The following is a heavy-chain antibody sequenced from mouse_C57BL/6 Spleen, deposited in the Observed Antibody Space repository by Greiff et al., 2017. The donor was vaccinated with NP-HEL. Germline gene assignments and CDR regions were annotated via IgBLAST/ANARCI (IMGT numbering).Heavy chain of an antibody. V-gene: IGHV1-55*01. Sequence: QVQLQQPGAELVKPGASVKMSCKASGYTFTSYWITWVKQRPGQGLEWIGDIYPGSGSTNYNEEFKSKATLTVDTSSSTAYMQLSSLTSEDSAVYYCARGGLDPAWFAYWGQGTLVTVSA. CDR2: IYPGSGST. CDR1: GYTFTSYW. D-gene: IGHD3-3*01. J-gene: IGHJ3*01. CDR3: ARGGLDPAWFAY.